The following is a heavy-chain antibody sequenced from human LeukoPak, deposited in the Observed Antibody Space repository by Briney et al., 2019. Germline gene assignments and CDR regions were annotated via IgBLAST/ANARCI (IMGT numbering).Heavy chain of an antibody. J-gene: IGHJ4*02. D-gene: IGHD2-2*02. CDR1: GFTFSSYG. CDR3: AKGCCSSTSCYIMEN. Sequence: GGSLRLSCAASGFTFSSYGMRWVRQAPGKGLEWVAVIWYDGSNKYYADSVKGRFTISRHNSKNTLYLQMNSLRAEDTAVYYCAKGCCSSTSCYIMENWGQGTLVTVSS. CDR2: IWYDGSNK. V-gene: IGHV3-33*06.